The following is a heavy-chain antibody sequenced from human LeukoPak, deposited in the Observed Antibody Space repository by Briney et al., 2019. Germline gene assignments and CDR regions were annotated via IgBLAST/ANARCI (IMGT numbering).Heavy chain of an antibody. CDR3: AKDPKYYDYVWGSYRYTGESDY. J-gene: IGHJ4*02. V-gene: IGHV3-23*01. Sequence: GGSLRLSCAASGFTFSSYAMSWVRQAPGKGLEWVSAISGSGGSTYYADSVKGRFTISRDNSKNTLYLQMNSLRAEDTAVYYCAKDPKYYDYVWGSYRYTGESDYWGQGTLVTVSS. D-gene: IGHD3-16*02. CDR1: GFTFSSYA. CDR2: ISGSGGST.